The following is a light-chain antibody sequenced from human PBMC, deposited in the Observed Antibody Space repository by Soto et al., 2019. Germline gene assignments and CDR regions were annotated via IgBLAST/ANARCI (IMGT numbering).Light chain of an antibody. CDR2: DVS. J-gene: IGLJ1*01. Sequence: QAVLTQHASVSGSPGQAITISCSGTSSDVGAFNYVSWYQQHPGKAPNLMIYDVSNRPSGVSNRFAGSKSGNTAPLTISGLRDEDDDDYYCTSYTSHNTYVFGTGTKLTVL. CDR3: TSYTSHNTYV. CDR1: SSDVGAFNY. V-gene: IGLV2-14*03.